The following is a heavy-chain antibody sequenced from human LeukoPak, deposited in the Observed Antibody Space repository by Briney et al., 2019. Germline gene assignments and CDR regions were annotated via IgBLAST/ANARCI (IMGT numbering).Heavy chain of an antibody. D-gene: IGHD4-17*01. J-gene: IGHJ4*02. CDR1: GGSISSSSYF. CDR2: IFYSGST. Sequence: PSETLSLTCTVSGGSISSSSYFWGWVRQPPGKGLEWIGSIFYSGSTYYNTSLNSRVTISIDTSKNQFSLRLSSVTAADTAVYYCARQMNTVTADYWGQGTLVTASS. V-gene: IGHV4-39*01. CDR3: ARQMNTVTADY.